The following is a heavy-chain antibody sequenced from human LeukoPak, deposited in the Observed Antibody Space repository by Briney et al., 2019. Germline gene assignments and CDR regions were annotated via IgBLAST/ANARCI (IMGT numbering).Heavy chain of an antibody. CDR1: GFTFSSYS. D-gene: IGHD3-22*01. CDR3: ARGNGKRAMIVVVTVFDY. J-gene: IGHJ4*02. V-gene: IGHV3-48*04. CDR2: ISSSSSTI. Sequence: GGSLRLSCAASGFTFSSYSMNWVRQAPGKGLEWVSYISSSSSTIYYADSVKGRFTISRDNAKNSLYLQMNSLRAEDTAVYYCARGNGKRAMIVVVTVFDYWGQGTLVTVSS.